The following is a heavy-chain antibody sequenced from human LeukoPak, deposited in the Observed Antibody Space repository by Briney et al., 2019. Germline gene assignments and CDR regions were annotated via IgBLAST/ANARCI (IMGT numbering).Heavy chain of an antibody. CDR2: ISGSGGST. CDR1: GFTFSSYA. J-gene: IGHJ4*02. Sequence: GGSLRLSCAASGFTFSSYAMSWVRQAPGKGLEWFSAISGSGGSTYYADSVKGRFTISRDNSKNTLYLQMNSLRPEDTAVYYCAKFIWRGSSTSCYDYWGQGTLVTVSS. V-gene: IGHV3-23*01. CDR3: AKFIWRGSSTSCYDY. D-gene: IGHD2-2*01.